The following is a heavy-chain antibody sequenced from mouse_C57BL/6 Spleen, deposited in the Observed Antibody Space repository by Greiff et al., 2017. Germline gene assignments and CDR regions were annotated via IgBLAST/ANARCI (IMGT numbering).Heavy chain of an antibody. CDR2: INPYNGDT. CDR1: GYSFTGYF. Sequence: VQLQQSGPELVKPGDSVKISCKASGYSFTGYFMNWVMQSHGKSLEWIGRINPYNGDTFYNQKFKGKATLTVDKSSSTAHMELRSLTSEDSAVYYCARFTVVAEGYAMDYWGQGTSVTVSS. J-gene: IGHJ4*01. CDR3: ARFTVVAEGYAMDY. V-gene: IGHV1-20*01. D-gene: IGHD1-1*01.